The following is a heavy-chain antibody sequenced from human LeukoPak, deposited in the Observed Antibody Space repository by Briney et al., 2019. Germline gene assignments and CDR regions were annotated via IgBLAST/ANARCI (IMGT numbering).Heavy chain of an antibody. J-gene: IGHJ4*02. CDR1: GFTFSSCA. V-gene: IGHV3-23*01. Sequence: PGGSLRLSCAASGFTFSSCAMTWVRQTPGKGLEWVSAISGSGGSTYYADSVTGWFTISRDNSKNTLYLQMNSLRAEDTAVYYCAKDLVTARGGYYFDYWGQGTLVTVST. D-gene: IGHD1-26*01. CDR2: ISGSGGST. CDR3: AKDLVTARGGYYFDY.